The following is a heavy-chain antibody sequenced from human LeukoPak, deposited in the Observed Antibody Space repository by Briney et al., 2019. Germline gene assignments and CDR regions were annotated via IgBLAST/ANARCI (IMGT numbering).Heavy chain of an antibody. CDR2: IKQDGSEE. V-gene: IGHV3-7*05. CDR1: GFTFSSYW. D-gene: IGHD2-15*01. J-gene: IGHJ4*02. CDR3: ARSGEVWPPFY. Sequence: GGSLRLSCAASGFTFSSYWMSWVRQAPGKGLEWVANIKQDGSEEYYVDSVKGRFTISRDNAKNSLYLQMNSLRAEDTAVYYCARSGEVWPPFYWGQGTLVTVSS.